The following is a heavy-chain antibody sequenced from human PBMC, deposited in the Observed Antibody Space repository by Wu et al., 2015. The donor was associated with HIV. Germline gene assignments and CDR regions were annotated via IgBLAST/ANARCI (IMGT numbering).Heavy chain of an antibody. CDR2: IIPIFGTA. Sequence: QVQLVQSGPEMKKPGSSVKVSCKAPGGTLRNYAISWVRQAPGQGLDWMGRIIPIFGTADYAQKFQGRVTITADESTSTAYMELSSLKSEDTAMYYCARERMADWYYNLWGRGTLVTVSS. CDR3: ARERMADWYYNL. CDR1: GGTLRNYA. D-gene: IGHD2-8*01. J-gene: IGHJ2*01. V-gene: IGHV1-69*13.